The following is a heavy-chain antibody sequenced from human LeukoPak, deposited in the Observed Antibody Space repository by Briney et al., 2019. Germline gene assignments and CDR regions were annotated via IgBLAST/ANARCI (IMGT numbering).Heavy chain of an antibody. CDR2: IYYSGST. CDR1: GGSISSYY. Sequence: KTSETLSLTCTVSGGSISSYYWSWIRQPPGKGLEWIGYIYYSGSTNYNPSLKSRVTISVDTSKNQFSLKLSSVTAADTAVYYCARIAVNYYDSSGYYFDYWGQGTLVTASS. D-gene: IGHD3-22*01. V-gene: IGHV4-59*01. J-gene: IGHJ4*02. CDR3: ARIAVNYYDSSGYYFDY.